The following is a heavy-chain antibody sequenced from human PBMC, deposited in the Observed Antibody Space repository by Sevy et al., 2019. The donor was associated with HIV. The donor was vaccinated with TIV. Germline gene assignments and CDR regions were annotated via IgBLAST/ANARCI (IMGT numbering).Heavy chain of an antibody. CDR1: GFTFNNNW. Sequence: GGSLRLSCAASGFTFNNNWMVGVRQPPRKGLEGVATLSQVGGETNYVDSLEGRFTISRDKAKNSLFLQINDLRAEDTAVYYCARLPTGLQSFNYLLSTYFDSWGQGTLVTVSS. D-gene: IGHD3-9*01. CDR2: LSQVGGET. CDR3: ARLPTGLQSFNYLLSTYFDS. J-gene: IGHJ4*02. V-gene: IGHV3-7*01.